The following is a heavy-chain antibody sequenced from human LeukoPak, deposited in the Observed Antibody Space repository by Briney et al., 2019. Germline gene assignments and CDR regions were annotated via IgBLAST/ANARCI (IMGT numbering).Heavy chain of an antibody. CDR2: SYYSGST. D-gene: IGHD4-11*01. Sequence: SQTLSLTCTVSGRSIISSSYYWGWIRQPPGKGLEWSGSSYYSGSTYYNPSLKSRVTISVDTSKNQFSLTLSSVTAADTAVYYCARRSPVGYSNYVRWFDPWGQGTLVTVSS. V-gene: IGHV4-39*01. CDR3: ARRSPVGYSNYVRWFDP. CDR1: GRSIISSSYY. J-gene: IGHJ5*02.